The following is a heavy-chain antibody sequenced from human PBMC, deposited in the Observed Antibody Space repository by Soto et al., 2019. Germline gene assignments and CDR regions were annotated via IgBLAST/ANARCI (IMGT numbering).Heavy chain of an antibody. D-gene: IGHD5-12*01. J-gene: IGHJ4*02. CDR1: GYTFTGYY. CDR2: INAGNGNT. V-gene: IGHV1-3*01. Sequence: ASVKVSCKASGYTFTGYYMHWVRQAPGQRLEWMGWINAGNGNTKYSQKFQGRVTITRDTSASTAYMELSSLRSEDTAVYYCAIDGYNLGGLDYWGQGTLVTVSS. CDR3: AIDGYNLGGLDY.